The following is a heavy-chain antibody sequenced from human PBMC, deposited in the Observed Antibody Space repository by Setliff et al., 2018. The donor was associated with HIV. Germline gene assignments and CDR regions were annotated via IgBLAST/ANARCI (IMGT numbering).Heavy chain of an antibody. Sequence: SETLSLTCAVSGSSISTSYWWGWIRQPPGKGLEWIGYIYHSGSTYYNPSLKSRLTISMDTSKNQFSLKLNSVTAADTAVYYCARGSCSTISCSLRVGNDAFDIWGQGTMVTVSS. CDR3: ARGSCSTISCSLRVGNDAFDI. J-gene: IGHJ3*02. D-gene: IGHD2-2*01. V-gene: IGHV4-28*03. CDR1: GSSISTSYW. CDR2: IYHSGST.